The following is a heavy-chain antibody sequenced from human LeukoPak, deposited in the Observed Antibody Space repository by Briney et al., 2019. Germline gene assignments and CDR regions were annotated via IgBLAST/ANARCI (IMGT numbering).Heavy chain of an antibody. D-gene: IGHD4/OR15-4a*01. V-gene: IGHV3-48*03. Sequence: PGGSLRLSCAASGFTFSNCAMNWVRQAPGKGLEWISYINGRGSTINYADSVKGRFTISRDNAKNSLYLQMYSLRVEDTAVYYCVGSANLADWGQGTLVTVSS. CDR1: GFTFSNCA. CDR3: VGSANLAD. J-gene: IGHJ4*02. CDR2: INGRGSTI.